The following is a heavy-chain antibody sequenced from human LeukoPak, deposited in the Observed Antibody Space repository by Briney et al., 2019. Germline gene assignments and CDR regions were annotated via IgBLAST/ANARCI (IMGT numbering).Heavy chain of an antibody. Sequence: PGGSLRLSCAASGFTFSNAWMNWVRQAPGKGPEWVSAISGSGGDTYYADSVKGRFTISRDNSKNTLYLQMNSLRAEDTAVYYCAKKGATTGDFDYWGQGTLVTVSS. CDR2: ISGSGGDT. D-gene: IGHD1-26*01. J-gene: IGHJ4*02. CDR1: GFTFSNAW. V-gene: IGHV3-23*01. CDR3: AKKGATTGDFDY.